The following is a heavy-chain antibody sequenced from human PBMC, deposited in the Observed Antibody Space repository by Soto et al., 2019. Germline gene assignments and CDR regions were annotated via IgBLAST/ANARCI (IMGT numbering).Heavy chain of an antibody. D-gene: IGHD3-10*01. CDR3: ARAYYYGSGSSAHFSSKPDSNGMDV. CDR2: IYYSGST. J-gene: IGHJ6*02. CDR1: GGSISSSSYY. Sequence: PSETLSLTCTVSGGSISSSSYYWGWIRQPPGKGLEWIGSIYYSGSTYYNPSLKSRVTISVDTSKNQFSLKLSSVTAADTAVYYCARAYYYGSGSSAHFSSKPDSNGMDVWGQGTTVTVSS. V-gene: IGHV4-39*01.